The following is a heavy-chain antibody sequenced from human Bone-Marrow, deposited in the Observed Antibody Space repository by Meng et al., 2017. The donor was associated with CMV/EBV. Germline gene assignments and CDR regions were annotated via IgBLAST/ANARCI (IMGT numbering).Heavy chain of an antibody. CDR1: GGSISSSSYY. J-gene: IGHJ4*02. CDR2: IYYSGST. D-gene: IGHD3-3*01. V-gene: IGHV4-39*01. CDR3: ARQWDYDFWSGYYTQRGYFDY. Sequence: SETLSLTCTVSGGSISSSSYYWGWIRQPPGKGLEWIGSIYYSGSTYYNPSLKSRVTISVDTSMNQFSLKLSSVTAADTAVYYCARQWDYDFWSGYYTQRGYFDYWGQGTLVTVSS.